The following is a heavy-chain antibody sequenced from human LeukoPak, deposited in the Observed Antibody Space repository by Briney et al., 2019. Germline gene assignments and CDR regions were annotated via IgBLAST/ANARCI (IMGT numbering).Heavy chain of an antibody. CDR2: IYYSGST. Sequence: SETLSLTCTVSGGSISSSSYYWGWIRQPPGKGLEWIGNIYYSGSTYYNPSLKSRVTISVDTSKNQFSLKPSSVTAADTAVYYCVREPLWFGELPRMDVWGQGTTVTVSS. CDR1: GGSISSSSYY. V-gene: IGHV4-39*07. J-gene: IGHJ6*02. D-gene: IGHD3-10*01. CDR3: VREPLWFGELPRMDV.